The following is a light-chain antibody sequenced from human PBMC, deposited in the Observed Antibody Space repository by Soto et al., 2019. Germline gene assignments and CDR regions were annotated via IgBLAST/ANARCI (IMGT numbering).Light chain of an antibody. CDR1: QSISIN. Sequence: DILLTQSPTSLSASVGDTVTITCRASQSISINLNWYQHRPGEAPKVLIYAASTLATGAPSRFSGTGVGTDFTLPISSIQLEDFATSYCQQTYTTRVYTFGQGTKLEFK. CDR2: AAS. V-gene: IGKV1-39*01. J-gene: IGKJ2*01. CDR3: QQTYTTRVYT.